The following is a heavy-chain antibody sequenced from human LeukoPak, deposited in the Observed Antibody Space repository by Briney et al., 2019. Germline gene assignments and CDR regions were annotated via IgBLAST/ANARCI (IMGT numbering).Heavy chain of an antibody. CDR3: ARLSSSSWSYWFDP. D-gene: IGHD6-6*01. CDR2: IYYTGST. J-gene: IGHJ5*02. Sequence: SETLSLTCTVSGGPISSYYWSWIRQPPGKGLEWIGYIYYTGSTNYNPSLKSRVTISLDTSKNQFSLKLSSVTAADTAVYYCARLSSSSWSYWFDPWGQGTLVTVSS. CDR1: GGPISSYY. V-gene: IGHV4-59*08.